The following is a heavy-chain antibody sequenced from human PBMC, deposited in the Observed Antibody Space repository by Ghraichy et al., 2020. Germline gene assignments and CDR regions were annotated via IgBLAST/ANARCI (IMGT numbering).Heavy chain of an antibody. CDR3: ARDQGAAAGNFDY. D-gene: IGHD6-13*01. CDR1: GFTFSSYS. CDR2: ISGSSGYI. J-gene: IGHJ4*02. V-gene: IGHV3-21*01. Sequence: GGSLRLSCAASGFTFSSYSMNWVRQAPGKGLEWVSSISGSSGYIYYADSVKGRFTISRDNAKNSLYLQMNSLRAEDTAVYYCARDQGAAAGNFDYWSQGTLVTVSS.